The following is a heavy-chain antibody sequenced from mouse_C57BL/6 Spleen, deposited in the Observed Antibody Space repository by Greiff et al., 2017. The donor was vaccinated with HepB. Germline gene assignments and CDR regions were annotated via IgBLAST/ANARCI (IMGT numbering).Heavy chain of an antibody. CDR1: GYTFTSYW. CDR3: ARRGAYSNYPYWYFDV. D-gene: IGHD2-5*01. Sequence: QVQLKQPGAELVRPGSSVKLSCKASGYTFTSYWMDWVKQRPGQGLEWIGNIYPSDSETHYNQKFKDKATLTVDKSSSTAYMQLSSLTSEDSAVYYCARRGAYSNYPYWYFDVWGTGTTVTVSS. J-gene: IGHJ1*03. CDR2: IYPSDSET. V-gene: IGHV1-61*01.